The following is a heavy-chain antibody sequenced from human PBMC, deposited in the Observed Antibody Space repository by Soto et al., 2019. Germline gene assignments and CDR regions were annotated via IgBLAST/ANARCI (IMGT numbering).Heavy chain of an antibody. D-gene: IGHD5-18*01. CDR3: ARVAGRGIQRWLRGYFDY. CDR1: GGSISSSNW. J-gene: IGHJ4*02. Sequence: QVQLQESGPGLVKPSGTLSLTCAVSGGSISSSNWWSWFRQPPGKGLEWIGEIYHSGSTNYNPSLKSRVTISVDKSKNQFSLKLSSVTAADTAVYYCARVAGRGIQRWLRGYFDYWGQGTLVTVSS. CDR2: IYHSGST. V-gene: IGHV4-4*02.